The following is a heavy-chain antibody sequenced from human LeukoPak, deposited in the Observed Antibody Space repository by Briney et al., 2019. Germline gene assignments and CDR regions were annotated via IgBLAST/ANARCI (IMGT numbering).Heavy chain of an antibody. CDR2: IYKSGST. J-gene: IGHJ4*02. D-gene: IGHD3-10*01. CDR3: ATSSRWFEYYFDY. CDR1: GGSISRYY. Sequence: SETLSLTCTVSGGSISRYYWSWIRQPPGKGLEWIGYIYKSGSTNYNPSLKSRVTISVDTSKNQVSLNLISVTAADTAVYYCATSSRWFEYYFDYWGQGTLVTVSS. V-gene: IGHV4-59*01.